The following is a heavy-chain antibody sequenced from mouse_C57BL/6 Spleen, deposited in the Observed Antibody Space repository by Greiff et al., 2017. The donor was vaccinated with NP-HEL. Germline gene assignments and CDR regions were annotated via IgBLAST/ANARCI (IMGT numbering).Heavy chain of an antibody. V-gene: IGHV2-9*01. J-gene: IGHJ4*01. D-gene: IGHD3-3*01. CDR2: IWGGGSK. Sequence: VMLVESGPGLVAPSQSLSITCPVSGFSLTSYGVGWVRLPPGKGLEWLGVIWGGGSKNYNSAFMSRLRISKNNSKSQVFLKRNSLQTDDTAMYYCAKHDSGLGRAMDYWGQGTSVTVSS. CDR1: GFSLTSYG. CDR3: AKHDSGLGRAMDY.